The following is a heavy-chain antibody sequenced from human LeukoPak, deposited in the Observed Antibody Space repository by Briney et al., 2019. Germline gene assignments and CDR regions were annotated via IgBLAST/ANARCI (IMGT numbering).Heavy chain of an antibody. V-gene: IGHV1-8*02. CDR2: MNPNSGNT. CDR3: ARSYYGSGSLWYMDV. CDR1: GYTFTSYG. J-gene: IGHJ6*03. Sequence: ASVKVSCKASGYTFTSYGISWVRQATGQGLEWMGWMNPNSGNTGYAQKFQGRVTMTRNTSISTAYMELSSLRSEDTAVYYCARSYYGSGSLWYMDVWGKGTTVTISS. D-gene: IGHD3-10*01.